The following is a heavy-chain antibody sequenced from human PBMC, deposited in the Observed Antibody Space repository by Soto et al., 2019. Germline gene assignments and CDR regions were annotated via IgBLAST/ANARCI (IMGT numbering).Heavy chain of an antibody. Sequence: EVQLVESGGGLVKPGGSLRLSCTASAFTFSTYTMHWVRQAPGKGLEWVSSISSSSSYIYYADSLKGRFTISRDNAKNSLYLQMNSLRGEDTAVYYCTRDQNDRREEGYDPFGFDIWGQGTMVTVSS. D-gene: IGHD5-12*01. CDR3: TRDQNDRREEGYDPFGFDI. J-gene: IGHJ3*02. V-gene: IGHV3-21*01. CDR1: AFTFSTYT. CDR2: ISSSSSYI.